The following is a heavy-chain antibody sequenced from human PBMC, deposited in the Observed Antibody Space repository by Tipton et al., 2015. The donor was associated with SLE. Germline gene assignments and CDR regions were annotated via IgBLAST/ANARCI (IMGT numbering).Heavy chain of an antibody. CDR2: ISWNSGSV. D-gene: IGHD2-2*01. Sequence: SLRLSCAASGFSFGDFAMHWVRQAPGKGLEWVSGISWNSGSVDYADSVKGRFTISRDNAKNSLYLQMNSLRAEDTAVYYCAREVVVPPAIRHYYGMDVWGQGTTVTVSS. J-gene: IGHJ6*02. CDR3: AREVVVPPAIRHYYGMDV. CDR1: GFSFGDFA. V-gene: IGHV3-9*01.